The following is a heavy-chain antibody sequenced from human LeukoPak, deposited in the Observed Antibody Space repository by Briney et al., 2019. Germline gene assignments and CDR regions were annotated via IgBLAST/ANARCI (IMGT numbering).Heavy chain of an antibody. Sequence: GGSLRLSCAASGFTFDDYGMSWVRQAPGKGLEWVSGINWNGGSTGYADSVKGRFTISRDNAKNSLYLQMNSLRAEDTALYYCARVGAPLRLLEWLLYGKYYFDYWGQGTLVTVSS. D-gene: IGHD3-3*01. CDR2: INWNGGST. J-gene: IGHJ4*02. CDR1: GFTFDDYG. CDR3: ARVGAPLRLLEWLLYGKYYFDY. V-gene: IGHV3-20*04.